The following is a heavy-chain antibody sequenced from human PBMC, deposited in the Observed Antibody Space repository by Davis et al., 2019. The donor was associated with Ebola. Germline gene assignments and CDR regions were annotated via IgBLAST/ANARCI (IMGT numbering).Heavy chain of an antibody. V-gene: IGHV3-53*01. CDR2: IYSGGST. CDR3: ARGSNFDY. CDR1: GFTFSSYS. J-gene: IGHJ4*02. Sequence: PGGSLRLSCAASGFTFSSYSMNWVRQAPGKGLEWVSVIYSGGSTYYADSVKGRFTISRDNSKNTLYLQMNSLRAEDTAVYYCARGSNFDYWGQGTLVTVSS. D-gene: IGHD3-10*01.